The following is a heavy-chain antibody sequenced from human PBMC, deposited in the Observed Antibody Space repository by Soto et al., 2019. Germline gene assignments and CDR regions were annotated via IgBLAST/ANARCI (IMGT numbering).Heavy chain of an antibody. J-gene: IGHJ6*02. CDR2: ISYDGSNE. Sequence: LRLSCAVSGFTFSSYGVHWVRQAPGKGLEWVAHISYDGSNEHYVDSVKGRFTISRDNSKNTLYLQMNSLRAEDTAVYYCARGAFGDYVKYYYGMDVWGQGTTVTV. CDR1: GFTFSSYG. CDR3: ARGAFGDYVKYYYGMDV. D-gene: IGHD3-16*01. V-gene: IGHV3-30*03.